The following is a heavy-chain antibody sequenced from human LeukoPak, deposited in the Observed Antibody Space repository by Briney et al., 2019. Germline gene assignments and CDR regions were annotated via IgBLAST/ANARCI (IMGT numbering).Heavy chain of an antibody. V-gene: IGHV4-39*01. J-gene: IGHJ2*01. D-gene: IGHD2-21*01. Sequence: TSETLSLTCTVSGGSISSSSYYWGWIRQPPGKGLEWIGNIYYRGSTYYNPSLKSRVTISVDTSKNQFSLKLSSVTAADTAVYYCATDSRLYGYFDLWGRGTLVTVSS. CDR2: IYYRGST. CDR3: ATDSRLYGYFDL. CDR1: GGSISSSSYY.